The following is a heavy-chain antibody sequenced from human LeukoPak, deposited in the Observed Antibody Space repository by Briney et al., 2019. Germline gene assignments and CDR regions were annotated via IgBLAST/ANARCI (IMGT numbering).Heavy chain of an antibody. CDR1: GFMFSSCD. CDR3: AKGDYYDVLTGYRRDAFDA. Sequence: GGSLRLSCTASGFMFSSCDMHWVRQAPGKGLEWVASIRYDVNNKYYADSVKGRFTFSRDNSKNTLRLQMRSLRAGDTAIYYCAKGDYYDVLTGYRRDAFDAWGQGTMVTVSS. J-gene: IGHJ3*01. D-gene: IGHD3-9*01. V-gene: IGHV3-30*02. CDR2: IRYDVNNK.